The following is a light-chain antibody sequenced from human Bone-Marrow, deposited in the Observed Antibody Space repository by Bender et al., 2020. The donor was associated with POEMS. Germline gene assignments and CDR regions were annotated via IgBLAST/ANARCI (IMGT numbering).Light chain of an antibody. CDR1: SSNIGAHA. CDR3: AVWDDSLNGWV. V-gene: IGLV1-44*01. J-gene: IGLJ3*02. Sequence: QSVLTQPPSASGTPGQRVTISCSGGSSNIGAHAVNWYQHLPGTAPKLLIYSSHRRPSEVPDRFSGSRSGTSASLASSGLQSGDEADYYCAVWDDSLNGWVFGGGTKLTVL. CDR2: SSH.